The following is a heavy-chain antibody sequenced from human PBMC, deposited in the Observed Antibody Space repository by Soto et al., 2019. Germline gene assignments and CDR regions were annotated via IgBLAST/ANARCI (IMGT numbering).Heavy chain of an antibody. D-gene: IGHD3-3*01. Sequence: ASVKVSCKASGGTFSSYTISWVRQAPGQGLEWMGRIIPILGIANYAQKFQGRVTITADKSTSTAYMELSSLRSEDTAVYYCAGQVEWSIQQYYFDYWGQGTLVTVSS. CDR2: IIPILGIA. CDR1: GGTFSSYT. CDR3: AGQVEWSIQQYYFDY. J-gene: IGHJ4*02. V-gene: IGHV1-69*02.